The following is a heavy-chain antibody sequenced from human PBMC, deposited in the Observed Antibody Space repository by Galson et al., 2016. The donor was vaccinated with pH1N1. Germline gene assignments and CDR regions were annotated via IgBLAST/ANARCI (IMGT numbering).Heavy chain of an antibody. D-gene: IGHD1-26*01. CDR2: INQDGSRK. V-gene: IGHV3-7*01. CDR1: GFISSDYW. Sequence: SLRLSCAASGFISSDYWMSWVRQAPGKGLEWVAKINQDGSRKYYVDSMKGRCTISRDNAENSLSLQMNSLRVEDAALYYCATGDYYTSLYWGQGILVTVSS. J-gene: IGHJ4*02. CDR3: ATGDYYTSLY.